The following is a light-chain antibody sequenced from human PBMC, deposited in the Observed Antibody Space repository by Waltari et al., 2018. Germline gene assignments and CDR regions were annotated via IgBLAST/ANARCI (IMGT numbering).Light chain of an antibody. J-gene: IGKJ1*01. Sequence: DIVMTQSPDSLAVSLGEGATITCRSSQTVLHSSDNHNYLAWYQHKLGQPPKLLIYWASTRASGVPDRFSGSGSGTDFTLTISSLQAEDVAVYYCQQYYDTPRTFGQGTRVEIK. CDR2: WAS. V-gene: IGKV4-1*01. CDR3: QQYYDTPRT. CDR1: QTVLHSSDNHNY.